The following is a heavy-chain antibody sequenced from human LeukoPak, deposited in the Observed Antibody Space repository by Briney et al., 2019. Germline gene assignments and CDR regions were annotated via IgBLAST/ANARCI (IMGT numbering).Heavy chain of an antibody. Sequence: SETLSLTCTVSGGSISSYYWSWIRQPPGKGLEWIGYIYYSGSTNYNPSLKSRVTISVDTSKNQFSLKLSSVTAADTAVYYCASRKVGATTRFDYWGQGTLVTVSS. CDR1: GGSISSYY. D-gene: IGHD1-26*01. CDR2: IYYSGST. J-gene: IGHJ4*02. V-gene: IGHV4-59*01. CDR3: ASRKVGATTRFDY.